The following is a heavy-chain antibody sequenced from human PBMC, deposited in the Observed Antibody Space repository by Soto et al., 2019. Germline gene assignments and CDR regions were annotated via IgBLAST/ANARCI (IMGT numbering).Heavy chain of an antibody. Sequence: EVQLAESGGGLVQPGGSLRLSCAASGFIFSKYWMHWARQAPGKGLVWVSRIDDDGSSTSYADSVKGRFTISRDNAKNTLYLQMNSLRAEDTAVYYCARGRYSSSLNYGMDVWGQGTTVTVSS. CDR3: ARGRYSSSLNYGMDV. CDR2: IDDDGSST. CDR1: GFIFSKYW. D-gene: IGHD6-13*01. J-gene: IGHJ6*02. V-gene: IGHV3-74*01.